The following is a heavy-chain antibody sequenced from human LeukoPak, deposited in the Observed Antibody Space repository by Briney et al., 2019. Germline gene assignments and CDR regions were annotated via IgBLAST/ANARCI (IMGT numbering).Heavy chain of an antibody. Sequence: GGTLRLSCAASGFTFSSYAMSWVRQAPGKGLEWVSAISGRGGGTYYAASVKGRFTISRDNSKNTLYLQMSGLRAEDTAVYYCAKGGSSGGSCLGNYWGQGTLVTVSS. CDR3: AKGGSSGGSCLGNY. V-gene: IGHV3-23*01. CDR1: GFTFSSYA. D-gene: IGHD2-15*01. J-gene: IGHJ4*02. CDR2: ISGRGGGT.